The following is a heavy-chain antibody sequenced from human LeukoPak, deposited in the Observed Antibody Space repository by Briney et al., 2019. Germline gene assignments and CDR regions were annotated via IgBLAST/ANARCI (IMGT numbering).Heavy chain of an antibody. CDR3: GREGDFYGGRDYGVDV. J-gene: IGHJ6*02. Sequence: PSETLSLICTVSGGSITGYYWNWIRQPPGKGLEWTGYVYYSGSTNYNPSLKSRVTISVDTSKNQFSLKLSSVTAADTAVYYCGREGDFYGGRDYGVDVWGQGTTVTVSS. CDR2: VYYSGST. D-gene: IGHD3-10*01. CDR1: GGSITGYY. V-gene: IGHV4-59*01.